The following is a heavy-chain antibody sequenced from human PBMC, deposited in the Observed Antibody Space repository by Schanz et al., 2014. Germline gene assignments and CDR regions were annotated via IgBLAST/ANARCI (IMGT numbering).Heavy chain of an antibody. CDR2: ISDSGSHT. CDR3: ARYGEGYSYGFVEY. CDR1: GSSFSIFA. J-gene: IGHJ4*02. Sequence: EVQLLESGGGLVQPGGSLRLSCAASGSSFSIFAMTWVRQAPGQGLECVSTISDSGSHTYPTDSVKGRCTISRYNSNNTLYLQMKSLRAKDTAVYYCARYGEGYSYGFVEYWGQGILVTVSS. V-gene: IGHV3-23*01. D-gene: IGHD5-18*01.